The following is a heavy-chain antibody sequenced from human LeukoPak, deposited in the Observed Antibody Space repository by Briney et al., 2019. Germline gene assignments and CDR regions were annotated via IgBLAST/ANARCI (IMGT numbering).Heavy chain of an antibody. CDR2: ISSSSSYI. D-gene: IGHD3-10*01. Sequence: GGSLRLSCAASGFTFSSYSMNWVRQAPGKGLEWVSSISSSSSYIYYADSVKGRFTISRDNAKNSLYLQMNSLRAEDTAVYYCARGSYGSGSYYNNYWGQGTLVTVSS. J-gene: IGHJ4*02. V-gene: IGHV3-21*01. CDR3: ARGSYGSGSYYNNY. CDR1: GFTFSSYS.